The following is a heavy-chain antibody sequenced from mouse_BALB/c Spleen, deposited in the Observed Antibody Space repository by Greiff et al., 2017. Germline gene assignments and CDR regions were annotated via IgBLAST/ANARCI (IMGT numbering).Heavy chain of an antibody. CDR1: GYTFTDYA. D-gene: IGHD2-1*01. CDR2: ISTYYGDS. J-gene: IGHJ2*01. V-gene: IGHV1S137*01. CDR3: ARKGGLLWYDY. Sequence: QVQLQPSGAELVRPGVSVKISCKGSGYTFTDYAMHWVKQSHAKSLEWIGVISTYYGDSSYNQKFKGKATMTVDKSSSTAYMELARLTSEDSAIYYCARKGGLLWYDYWGQGTTLTVSS.